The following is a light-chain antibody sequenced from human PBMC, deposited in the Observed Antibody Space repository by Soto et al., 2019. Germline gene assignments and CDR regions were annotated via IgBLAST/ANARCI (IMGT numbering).Light chain of an antibody. CDR2: GVS. V-gene: IGLV2-14*01. CDR1: SSDVGGYNY. J-gene: IGLJ3*02. Sequence: QSALTQPASVSGSPGQSITISCTGTSSDVGGYNYVSWYQQHPGKAPKLMIYGVSNRPSGVSSRFSGSKSGNTASLTISALQAEDEADYYCSSYTSSTTWVFGGGTQLT. CDR3: SSYTSSTTWV.